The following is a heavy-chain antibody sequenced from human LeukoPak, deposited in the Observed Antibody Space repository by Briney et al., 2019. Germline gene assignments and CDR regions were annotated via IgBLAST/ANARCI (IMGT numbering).Heavy chain of an antibody. CDR2: IRSSGTTT. CDR1: GFTFSDYN. CDR3: VRMNYVSSGWGAPFDY. V-gene: IGHV3-48*04. D-gene: IGHD3-10*01. Sequence: PGGSLRLSCAASGFTFSDYNMNWVRQAPGKGLEWVSNIRSSGTTTYYTDSVRGRFTISRDNAKNSLYLQMNSLRAEDTAVYYCVRMNYVSSGWGAPFDYWGQGTLVTVSS. J-gene: IGHJ4*02.